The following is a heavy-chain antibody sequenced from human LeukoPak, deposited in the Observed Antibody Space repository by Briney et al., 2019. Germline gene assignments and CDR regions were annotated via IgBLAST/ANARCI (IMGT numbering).Heavy chain of an antibody. CDR2: ISSSSSYI. Sequence: PGGSLRLSCAASGFTVSNNYMTWVRQAPGKGLEWVSSISSSSSYIYYADSVKGRFTISRDNAKNSLYLQMNSLRAEDTAVYYCARDRDFWSDVPPFDYYYMDVWGKGTTVTVSS. J-gene: IGHJ6*03. CDR3: ARDRDFWSDVPPFDYYYMDV. D-gene: IGHD3-3*01. V-gene: IGHV3-21*01. CDR1: GFTVSNNY.